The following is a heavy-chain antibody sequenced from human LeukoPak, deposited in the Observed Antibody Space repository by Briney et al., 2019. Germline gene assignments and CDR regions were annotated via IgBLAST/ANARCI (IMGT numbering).Heavy chain of an antibody. Sequence: SETLSLTCTVSGDSITSSRYYWGWIRQPPGKGLELIGSVYYSGSANYNPSLKSRVTISVDTSKNQFSLKVSSVTAADTAVYYCASHSSGLSSDFDYWGQGTLVTVSS. CDR3: ASHSSGLSSDFDY. D-gene: IGHD6-19*01. CDR2: VYYSGSA. J-gene: IGHJ4*02. V-gene: IGHV4-39*01. CDR1: GDSITSSRYY.